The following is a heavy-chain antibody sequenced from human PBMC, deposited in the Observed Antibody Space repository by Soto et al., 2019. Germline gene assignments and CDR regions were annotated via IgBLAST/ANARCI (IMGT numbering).Heavy chain of an antibody. CDR2: IFYAGGT. J-gene: IGHJ5*02. Sequence: QLLLQESGPGLVKPSETLSLTCSVSGGPIRASTYYWAWIRHPPGKSLEWIGTIFYAGGTFYTPSLKSRVPLSVDTSKNQFSLKLRSVTAADTAVYYCARQASGYYYGWFDPWGQGTLVTVSS. D-gene: IGHD3-22*01. CDR1: GGPIRASTYY. V-gene: IGHV4-39*01. CDR3: ARQASGYYYGWFDP.